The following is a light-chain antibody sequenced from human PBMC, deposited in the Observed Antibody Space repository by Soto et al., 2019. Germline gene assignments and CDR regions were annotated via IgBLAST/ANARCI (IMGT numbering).Light chain of an antibody. Sequence: QAVVTQPPSASGSPGQSVTISCTGTSSDVGGYTYVSWYQQHPGKAPKLIIYEVTKRPSGVPDRFSGSKSGSTASLTVSGLQAEDEADYYCSSYAGNNNVVFGGGTQLTVL. CDR2: EVT. V-gene: IGLV2-8*01. CDR3: SSYAGNNNVV. CDR1: SSDVGGYTY. J-gene: IGLJ2*01.